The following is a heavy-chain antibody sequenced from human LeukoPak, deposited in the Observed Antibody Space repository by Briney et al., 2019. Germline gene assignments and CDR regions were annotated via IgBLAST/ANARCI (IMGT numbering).Heavy chain of an antibody. Sequence: SETLSLTCTVSGGSISSYYWSWIRQPPGKGLEWIGYIYYSGSTNYNPSLKSRVTISVDTSKNQFSLKLSSVTAADTAVYYRARGVGYGSGYFDYWGQGTLVTVSS. D-gene: IGHD3-10*01. CDR1: GGSISSYY. CDR2: IYYSGST. V-gene: IGHV4-59*01. CDR3: ARGVGYGSGYFDY. J-gene: IGHJ4*02.